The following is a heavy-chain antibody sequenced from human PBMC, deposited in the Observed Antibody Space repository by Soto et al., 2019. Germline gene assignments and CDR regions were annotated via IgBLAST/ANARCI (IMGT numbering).Heavy chain of an antibody. Sequence: QVQLQESGPGLVKPSQTLSLTCTVSGGSISSGGYYWSWIRQHPGKGLEWIGYIYYSGSTYYNPSLKSRVTISVDTSKNQFSLKLSSVTAADTAVYYCARNMGAAALQLYYYYYGMDVWGQGTTVTVSS. J-gene: IGHJ6*02. CDR1: GGSISSGGYY. V-gene: IGHV4-31*03. D-gene: IGHD6-13*01. CDR3: ARNMGAAALQLYYYYYGMDV. CDR2: IYYSGST.